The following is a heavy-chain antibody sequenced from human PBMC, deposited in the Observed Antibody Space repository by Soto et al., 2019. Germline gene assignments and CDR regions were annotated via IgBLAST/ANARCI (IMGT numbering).Heavy chain of an antibody. D-gene: IGHD4-17*01. Sequence: EVQLLESGGGLVQPGGSLRLSCAASGFTFSSYAMSWVRQAPGKGLEWVSAISGSGGSTYYADSVKGRFTISRDNSKNTLYLQMNSLRAEDTAVNYRANGGPQNHGDLGYFDYWGQGTLVTVSS. CDR1: GFTFSSYA. CDR3: ANGGPQNHGDLGYFDY. CDR2: ISGSGGST. J-gene: IGHJ4*02. V-gene: IGHV3-23*01.